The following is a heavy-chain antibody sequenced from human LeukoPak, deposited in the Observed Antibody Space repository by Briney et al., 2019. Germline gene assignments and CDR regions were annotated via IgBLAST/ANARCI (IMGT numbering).Heavy chain of an antibody. CDR1: GGTFSSYA. CDR3: ARDLGRGSSSPSRGGY. J-gene: IGHJ4*02. CDR2: IIPIFGTA. V-gene: IGHV1-69*13. Sequence: SVKVSCKASGGTFSSYAISWVRQAPGQGLEWMGGIIPIFGTANYAQKFQGRATITADESTSTAYMELSSLRSEDTAVYYCARDLGRGSSSPSRGGYWGQGTLVTVSS. D-gene: IGHD6-13*01.